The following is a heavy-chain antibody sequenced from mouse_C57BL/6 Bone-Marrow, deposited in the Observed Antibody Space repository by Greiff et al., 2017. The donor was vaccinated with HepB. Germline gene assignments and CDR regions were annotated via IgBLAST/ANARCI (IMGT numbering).Heavy chain of an antibody. Sequence: VQLQQPGAELVKPGASVKMSCKASGYTFTSYWITWVKQRPGQGLEWIGVIYPGSGSTNYNEKFKSKATLTVDTSYSTAYMQLSSLTSEDSAVYYCARRGTTVVATDAMDYWGQGTSVTVSS. CDR1: GYTFTSYW. CDR2: IYPGSGST. CDR3: ARRGTTVVATDAMDY. V-gene: IGHV1-55*01. J-gene: IGHJ4*01. D-gene: IGHD1-1*01.